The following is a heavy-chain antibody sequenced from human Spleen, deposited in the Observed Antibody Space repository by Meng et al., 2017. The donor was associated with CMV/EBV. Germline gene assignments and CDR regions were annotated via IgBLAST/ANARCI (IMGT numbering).Heavy chain of an antibody. J-gene: IGHJ6*02. D-gene: IGHD3-10*01. CDR3: ARDIRGSDYYFGMDV. CDR1: FTFSNYR. Sequence: FTFSNYRMNWVRQAPGKGLEWISFISITSAYIDYADSVKGRFTISRDNARNSLFLQMNSLRAEDTAVYYCARDIRGSDYYFGMDVWGQGTTVTVSS. CDR2: ISITSAYI. V-gene: IGHV3-21*01.